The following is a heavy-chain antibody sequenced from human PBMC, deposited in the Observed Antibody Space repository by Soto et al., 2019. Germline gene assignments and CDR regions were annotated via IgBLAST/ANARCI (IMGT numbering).Heavy chain of an antibody. V-gene: IGHV1-8*01. D-gene: IGHD4-17*01. J-gene: IGHJ6*03. CDR1: GYTFTSYD. CDR3: ARGRRAVTPYYYYYYMDV. CDR2: MNPNSGNT. Sequence: ASVKVSCKASGYTFTSYDINWVRQATGQGLEWMGWMNPNSGNTGYTRKFQGRVTMTRNTSISTAYMELSSLRSEDTAVYYCARGRRAVTPYYYYYYMDVWGKGTTVTVSS.